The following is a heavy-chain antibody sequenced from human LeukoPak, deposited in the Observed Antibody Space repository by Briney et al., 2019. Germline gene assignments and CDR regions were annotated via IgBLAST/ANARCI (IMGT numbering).Heavy chain of an antibody. Sequence: ASVKVSCKASGYSFTGYYMHWVRQAPGQGLEWMGWINPNSGVTKYAQKFQGRVTMTRDTSISTAHMELSRLRSDDTAVYYRARDLAVAGLAMGNWGQGTLVIVSS. CDR3: ARDLAVAGLAMGN. D-gene: IGHD6-19*01. CDR2: INPNSGVT. V-gene: IGHV1-2*02. J-gene: IGHJ4*02. CDR1: GYSFTGYY.